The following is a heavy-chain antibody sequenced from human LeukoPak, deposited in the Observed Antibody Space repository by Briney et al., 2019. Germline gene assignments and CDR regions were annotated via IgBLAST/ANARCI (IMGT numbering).Heavy chain of an antibody. CDR2: IYYSGST. CDR1: GGSISSYY. Sequence: SETLSLTCTVSGGSISSYYWSWIRQPPGKRLEWIGHIYYSGSTNYNPSLKSRVTISVDASKNQFSLKLSSVTAADTAVYYCASRSSIWSGYQDTLYYFDSWGQGTLVTVSS. CDR3: ASRSSIWSGYQDTLYYFDS. J-gene: IGHJ4*02. V-gene: IGHV4-59*01. D-gene: IGHD3-3*01.